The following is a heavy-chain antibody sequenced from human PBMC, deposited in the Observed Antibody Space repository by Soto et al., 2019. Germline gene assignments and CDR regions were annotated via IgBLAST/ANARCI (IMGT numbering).Heavy chain of an antibody. CDR1: GGSISSYY. V-gene: IGHV4-59*08. CDR2: IYYSGST. Sequence: SETLSLTCTVSGGSISSYYWSWIRQPPGKGLEWIGYIYYSGSTNYNPSLKSRVTISVDTSKNQFSLKLSSVTAADTAVYYCARHYYWGNYLYYYYYMDVWGKGTTVTVSS. D-gene: IGHD4-4*01. CDR3: ARHYYWGNYLYYYYYMDV. J-gene: IGHJ6*03.